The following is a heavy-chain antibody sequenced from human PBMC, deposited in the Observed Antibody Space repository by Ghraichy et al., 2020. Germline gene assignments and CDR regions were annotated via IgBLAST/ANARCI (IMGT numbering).Heavy chain of an antibody. J-gene: IGHJ4*02. V-gene: IGHV3-30*02. Sequence: GESLNISCVASGFSFSRYGMHWVRQAPGKGLEWLTFIENDGTNKYYANSVKGRFIVSRDNSRNTLYLQMGSLRAADTAVYYCASFSGYGSGTYYAYWGQGTLVTVSS. CDR1: GFSFSRYG. CDR3: ASFSGYGSGTYYAY. D-gene: IGHD3-10*01. CDR2: IENDGTNK.